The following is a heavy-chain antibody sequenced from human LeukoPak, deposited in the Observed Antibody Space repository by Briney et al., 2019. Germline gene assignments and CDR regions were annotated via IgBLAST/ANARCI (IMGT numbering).Heavy chain of an antibody. CDR3: ARVTGYSSGYYSHYFDY. CDR2: ISYDGSNK. J-gene: IGHJ4*02. CDR1: GFTFSSYA. D-gene: IGHD3-22*01. Sequence: GGPLRLSCAASGFTFSSYAMHWVRQAPGKGLEWVAVISYDGSNKYYADSVKGRFTISRDNSKNTLYLQMNSLRAEDTAVYYCARVTGYSSGYYSHYFDYWGQGTLVTVSS. V-gene: IGHV3-30-3*01.